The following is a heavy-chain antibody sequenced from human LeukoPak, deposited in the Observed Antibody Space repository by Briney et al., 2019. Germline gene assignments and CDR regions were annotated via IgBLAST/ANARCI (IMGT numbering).Heavy chain of an antibody. Sequence: ASVTVSCEASGYTFTGYYMNWVRQAPGQGLEWMGWINSDSGFTKYAQKFQGRVTITRDTSITTVYMDLTRLTSDDTAVYYCARNFDMKGFDPWGQGTLVTVSS. D-gene: IGHD3-9*01. J-gene: IGHJ5*02. CDR1: GYTFTGYY. CDR3: ARNFDMKGFDP. V-gene: IGHV1-2*02. CDR2: INSDSGFT.